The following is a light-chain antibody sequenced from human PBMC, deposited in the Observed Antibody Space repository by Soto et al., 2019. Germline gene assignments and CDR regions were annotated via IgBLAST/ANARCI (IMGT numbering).Light chain of an antibody. J-gene: IGKJ2*01. V-gene: IGKV1-39*01. CDR1: QSISTY. CDR2: GAS. Sequence: DIQMTQSPSSLSASVGDRVTITCRASQSISTYLQWYQQRPGKAPQLLIYGASGLQSGVPSRFIGRGSGTEFTLTISSLQPEDFASYYCLQTYTTPYTFGQGTKVEIK. CDR3: LQTYTTPYT.